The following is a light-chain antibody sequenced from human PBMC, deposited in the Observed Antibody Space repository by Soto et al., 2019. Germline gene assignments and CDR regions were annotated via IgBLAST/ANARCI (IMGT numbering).Light chain of an antibody. CDR2: EGT. CDR3: CSYAGRNTFVV. V-gene: IGLV2-23*03. Sequence: QSVLTQPASVSGSPGQSITISCTGSSSDVGTYNLVSWYQHHPGKAPKLMIYEGTKRPSGVSNRFSGSKSGNTASLTISGLQGEDEADYYCCSYAGRNTFVVFGGGTKVTVL. CDR1: SSDVGTYNL. J-gene: IGLJ2*01.